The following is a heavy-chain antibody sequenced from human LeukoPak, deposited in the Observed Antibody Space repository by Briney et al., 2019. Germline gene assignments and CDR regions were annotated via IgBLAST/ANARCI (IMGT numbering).Heavy chain of an antibody. D-gene: IGHD3-9*01. V-gene: IGHV2-5*02. Sequence: SGPTLVNPTQTLTLTCTFSGFSLSTSGVGVGWIRQPPGKALEWLALIYWDDDKRYSPSLKSRLTITKDTSKNQVVLTVTNMDPVDTATYYCAHLPTGLRYFDWLAPFDPWGQGTLVTVSS. J-gene: IGHJ5*02. CDR3: AHLPTGLRYFDWLAPFDP. CDR1: GFSLSTSGVG. CDR2: IYWDDDK.